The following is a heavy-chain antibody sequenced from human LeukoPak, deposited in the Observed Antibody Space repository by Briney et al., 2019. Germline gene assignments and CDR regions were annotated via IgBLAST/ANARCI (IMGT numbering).Heavy chain of an antibody. J-gene: IGHJ4*02. V-gene: IGHV3-48*02. D-gene: IGHD2-15*01. CDR2: ISSRSSTI. Sequence: GGSLRLSCVASGFTFSSYGMNWVRQAPGKGLEWISYISSRSSTIYYADSVKGRFTISRDNAKNSLYLQMNSLRDEDTAVYYCARSCSGGSCFGDFDYWGQGTLGTVSS. CDR3: ARSCSGGSCFGDFDY. CDR1: GFTFSSYG.